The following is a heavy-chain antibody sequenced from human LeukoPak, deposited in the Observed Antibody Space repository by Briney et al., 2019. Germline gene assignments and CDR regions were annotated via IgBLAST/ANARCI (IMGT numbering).Heavy chain of an antibody. D-gene: IGHD2-2*01. CDR3: ARKRDIVAVPAAQKPNWFDP. CDR1: GGSFSGYY. V-gene: IGHV4-34*01. Sequence: SETLSLTCAVYGGSFSGYYWSWIRQPPGKGLEWIGETNHSGSTNYNPSLKSRVTISVDTSKNQFSLKLSSVTAADTAVYYCARKRDIVAVPAAQKPNWFDPWGQGTLVTVSS. CDR2: TNHSGST. J-gene: IGHJ5*02.